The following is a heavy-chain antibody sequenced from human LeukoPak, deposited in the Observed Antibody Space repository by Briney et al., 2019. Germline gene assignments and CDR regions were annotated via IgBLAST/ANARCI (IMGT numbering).Heavy chain of an antibody. CDR3: ARAHSVAGYYYYYYYMDV. D-gene: IGHD6-13*01. CDR1: GYTFSSYY. J-gene: IGHJ6*03. CDR2: IIPSDGFT. Sequence: ASVKVSCKASGYTFSSYYVHWVRQAPGQGLEWMGMIIPSDGFTSYAQKFQGRVTMTTDTSTSTAYMELRSLRSDDTAVYYCARAHSVAGYYYYYYYMDVWGKGTTVTISS. V-gene: IGHV1-46*01.